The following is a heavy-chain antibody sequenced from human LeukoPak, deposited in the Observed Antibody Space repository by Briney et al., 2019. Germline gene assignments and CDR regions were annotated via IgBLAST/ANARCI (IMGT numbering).Heavy chain of an antibody. Sequence: GSLRLSCAASGFTFSSYEMNWVRQAPGKGLEWVSGINWNGGSTGYADSVKGRFTISRDNAKNSLYLQMNSLRAEDTALYYCARRDIVVVPAAIFGAFDIWGQGTMVTVSS. CDR2: INWNGGST. CDR1: GFTFSSYE. CDR3: ARRDIVVVPAAIFGAFDI. J-gene: IGHJ3*02. V-gene: IGHV3-20*04. D-gene: IGHD2-2*02.